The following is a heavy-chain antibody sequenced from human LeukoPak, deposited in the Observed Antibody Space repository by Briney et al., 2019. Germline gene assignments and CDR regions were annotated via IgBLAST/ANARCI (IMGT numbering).Heavy chain of an antibody. D-gene: IGHD6-13*01. CDR1: GFTFDDYA. CDR3: AKDLYSSSWYDRMGFDP. J-gene: IGHJ5*02. CDR2: ISWNSGSI. V-gene: IGHV3-9*01. Sequence: GGSLRLSCAASGFTFDDYAMHWVRQAPGKGLEWVSGISWNSGSIGYADSVKGRFTIPRDNARNSLYLQMNSLRAEDTALYYCAKDLYSSSWYDRMGFDPWGQGTLVTVSS.